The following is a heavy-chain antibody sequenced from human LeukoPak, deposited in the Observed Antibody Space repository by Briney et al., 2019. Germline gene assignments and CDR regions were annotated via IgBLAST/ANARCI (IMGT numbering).Heavy chain of an antibody. Sequence: PGGSLRLSCAASGFTFSSYSMNWVRQAPGKGLEWVSYISSSSSTIYYADSVKGRFTISRDNAKNSLYLQVNSLRDEDTAVYYCARDVGAMATDGMDVWGQGTTVTVSS. V-gene: IGHV3-48*02. CDR2: ISSSSSTI. CDR3: ARDVGAMATDGMDV. D-gene: IGHD1-26*01. CDR1: GFTFSSYS. J-gene: IGHJ6*02.